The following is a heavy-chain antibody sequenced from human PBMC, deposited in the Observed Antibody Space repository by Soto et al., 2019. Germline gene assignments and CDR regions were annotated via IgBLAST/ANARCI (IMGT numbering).Heavy chain of an antibody. V-gene: IGHV1-18*01. CDR2: ITTDKGKT. Sequence: QVQLVQSGPEVKKPGASVKVSCKTSGYTFTSFGISWVRQAPGQGLEWMGWITTDKGKTNYAQKFQGRVTMTPDTSTRTAFRELRSLRPADTAVACCATRSPAFDYWGQGTLVTVSS. J-gene: IGHJ4*02. CDR3: ATRSPAFDY. CDR1: GYTFTSFG.